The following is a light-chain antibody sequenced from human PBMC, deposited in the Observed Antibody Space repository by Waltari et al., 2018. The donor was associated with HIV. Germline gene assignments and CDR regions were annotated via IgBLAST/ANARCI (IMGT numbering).Light chain of an antibody. CDR3: QLWDSSTVI. Sequence: SYEVTQSLSVSVALGQTAKITCGGNYIGTKSVHWYQQKPGQAPVLVIYADRGRPSWVPGRFSGSSSGNTATLTISGVQSGDEADYYWQLWDSSTVIFGGGTKLTVL. V-gene: IGLV3-9*01. J-gene: IGLJ2*01. CDR2: ADR. CDR1: YIGTKS.